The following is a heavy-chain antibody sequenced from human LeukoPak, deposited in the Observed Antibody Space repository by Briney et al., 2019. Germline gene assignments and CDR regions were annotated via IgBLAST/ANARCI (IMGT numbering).Heavy chain of an antibody. CDR1: GYTFTGYC. CDR3: ARWGNTAMVPAMDV. Sequence: ASVKVSCKASGYTFTGYCIHWVRRAPGQGLEWMGWINPNSGDTNYPQKFQGRVTMTRDTSISTAYMELSRLTSDDAAVYYCARWGNTAMVPAMDVWGKGTTVTVSS. J-gene: IGHJ6*03. CDR2: INPNSGDT. V-gene: IGHV1-2*02. D-gene: IGHD5-18*01.